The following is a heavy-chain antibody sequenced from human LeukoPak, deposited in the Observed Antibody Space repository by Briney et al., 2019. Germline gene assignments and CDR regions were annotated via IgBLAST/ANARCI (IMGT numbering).Heavy chain of an antibody. CDR3: ARSGPYYYDRNDAFDI. Sequence: GESLKISCQGSGYSFTSYWIGWVRQMPGKGLEWMGIIYPGDSDTRYSPSFQGQVTISADKSISTAYLQWSSLKASDTAMYYCARSGPYYYDRNDAFDIWGQGTMVTVSS. V-gene: IGHV5-51*01. CDR1: GYSFTSYW. J-gene: IGHJ3*02. CDR2: IYPGDSDT. D-gene: IGHD3-22*01.